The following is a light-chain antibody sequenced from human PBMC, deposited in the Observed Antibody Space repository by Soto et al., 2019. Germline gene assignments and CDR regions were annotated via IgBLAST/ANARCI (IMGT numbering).Light chain of an antibody. V-gene: IGKV1-5*03. CDR1: QSISSW. CDR2: KAT. J-gene: IGKJ1*01. CDR3: QQYNSYSPT. Sequence: DIQMTQSPSTLSASVGDRVTITCRASQSISSWLAWYQQKPGKAPKLLIYKATSLESGVPSRFSGSGSGTECTITISSLQPDDLATYYCQQYNSYSPTFGQGTKVEIK.